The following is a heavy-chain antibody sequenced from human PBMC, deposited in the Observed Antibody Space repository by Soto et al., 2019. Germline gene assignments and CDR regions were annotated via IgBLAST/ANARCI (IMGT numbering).Heavy chain of an antibody. CDR3: ARVALLWFGELSGSDY. CDR1: GFTFSSYA. CDR2: ISYDGSNK. J-gene: IGHJ4*02. V-gene: IGHV3-30-3*01. D-gene: IGHD3-10*01. Sequence: QVPLVESGGGVVQPGRSLRLSCAASGFTFSSYAMHWVRQAPGKGLEWVAVISYDGSNKYYADSVKGRFTISRDNSKNTLYLQMNSLRAEDTAVYYCARVALLWFGELSGSDYWGQGTLVTVSS.